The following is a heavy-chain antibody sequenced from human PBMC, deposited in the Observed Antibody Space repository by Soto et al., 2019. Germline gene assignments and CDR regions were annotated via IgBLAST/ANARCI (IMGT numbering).Heavy chain of an antibody. CDR2: INPNNGDT. CDR3: ARHSGYDYVFDY. D-gene: IGHD5-12*01. J-gene: IGHJ4*02. Sequence: ASVKVSCKASGYTFTGYYIHWVRQAPGHGLEWMGWINPNNGDTNYAQKFQGRVSMTRDTSTSTAYMELSSLRFDDTAVYYCARHSGYDYVFDYWGQGTLVTVSS. V-gene: IGHV1-2*02. CDR1: GYTFTGYY.